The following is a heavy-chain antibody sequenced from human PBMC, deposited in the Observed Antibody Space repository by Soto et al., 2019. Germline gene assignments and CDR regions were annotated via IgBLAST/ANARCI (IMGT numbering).Heavy chain of an antibody. J-gene: IGHJ3*02. CDR2: ISGSGGST. CDR1: GFTFSSYA. Sequence: GGSLRLSCAASGFTFSSYAMSWVRQAPGKGLEWVSAISGSGGSTYYADSVKGRFTISRDNSKNTLYLQMNSLRAEDTAVYYCAKSSLRWSLGIDAFDIWGQGTMVTVSS. V-gene: IGHV3-23*01. CDR3: AKSSLRWSLGIDAFDI. D-gene: IGHD4-17*01.